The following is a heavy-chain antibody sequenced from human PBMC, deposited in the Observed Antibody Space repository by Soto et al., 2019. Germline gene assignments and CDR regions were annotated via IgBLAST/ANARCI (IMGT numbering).Heavy chain of an antibody. V-gene: IGHV4-39*02. CDR1: GGSISSSSYY. D-gene: IGHD6-19*01. CDR3: ARDISRWTAYSSGWPYYYGMDV. J-gene: IGHJ6*02. Sequence: PSETLSLTCTVSGGSISSSSYYWGWIRQPPGKGLEWIGSIYYSGSTYYNPSLKSRVTISVDTSKNQFSLKLSSVTAADTAVYYCARDISRWTAYSSGWPYYYGMDVWGHGTTVTVSS. CDR2: IYYSGST.